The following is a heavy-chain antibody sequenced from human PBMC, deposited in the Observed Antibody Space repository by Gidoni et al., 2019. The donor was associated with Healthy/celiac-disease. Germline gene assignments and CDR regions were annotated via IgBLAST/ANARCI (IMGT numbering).Heavy chain of an antibody. CDR1: GGSISSVDYY. CDR2: IYYSGSP. D-gene: IGHD2-15*01. CDR3: ARGICGGSCYSSSGLCWFDP. J-gene: IGHJ5*02. Sequence: QVQLQESVTGLVKPSQTLSLTSTVSGGSISSVDYYLSWNRQHPGTGLEWIGYIYYSGSPYSNPSLKSRVTIAVDTSKNQFSLKLSSVTAADTAVYYCARGICGGSCYSSSGLCWFDPWGQGTLVTVSS. V-gene: IGHV4-31*03.